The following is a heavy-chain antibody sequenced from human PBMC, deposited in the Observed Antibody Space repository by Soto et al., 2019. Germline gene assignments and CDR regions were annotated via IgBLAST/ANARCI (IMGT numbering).Heavy chain of an antibody. CDR1: GFTFSSYG. Sequence: PGGSLRLSCAASGFTFSSYGMHWVRQAPGKGLEWVAVISYDGNNKYYADSVKGRFTISRDNSKNTLYLQMNSLRAEDTAVYYCARGNDHPRVMDVWGKGTTVTVSS. CDR3: ARGNDHPRVMDV. D-gene: IGHD1-1*01. J-gene: IGHJ6*03. CDR2: ISYDGNNK. V-gene: IGHV3-30*03.